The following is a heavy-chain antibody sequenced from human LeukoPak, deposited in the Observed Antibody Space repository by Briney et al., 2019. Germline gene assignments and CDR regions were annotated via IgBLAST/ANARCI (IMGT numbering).Heavy chain of an antibody. CDR1: GFTFSSYW. CDR2: ISYDGSNK. CDR3: AKDLGTADY. Sequence: GGSLRLSCAASGFTFSSYWISWVRQAPGKGLEWVAVISYDGSNKYYADSVKGRFTISRDNSKNTLYLQMNSLRAEDTAVYYCAKDLGTADYWGQGTLVTVSS. J-gene: IGHJ4*02. V-gene: IGHV3-30*18.